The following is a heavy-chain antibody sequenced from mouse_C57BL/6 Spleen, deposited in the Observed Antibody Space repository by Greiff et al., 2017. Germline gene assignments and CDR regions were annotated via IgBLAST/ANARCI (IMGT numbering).Heavy chain of an antibody. CDR2: IDPSDSYT. CDR3: SRSGGGNWYFDV. J-gene: IGHJ1*03. Sequence: QVQLQQPGAELVMPGASVKLSCKASGYTFTSYWMPWVKQRPGQGLAWIGEIDPSDSYTNYNQKFKGKSTLPGDKSSSTAYMQLSSLTSEDSAVNYCSRSGGGNWYFDVWGTGTTVTVSS. V-gene: IGHV1-69*01. CDR1: GYTFTSYW.